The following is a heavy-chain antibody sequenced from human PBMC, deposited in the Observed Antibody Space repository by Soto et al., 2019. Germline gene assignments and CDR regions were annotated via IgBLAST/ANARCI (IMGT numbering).Heavy chain of an antibody. D-gene: IGHD2-21*02. V-gene: IGHV3-23*01. J-gene: IGHJ4*02. CDR2: ISVSVGST. CDR3: AKRDVPHSTSNAYFYDH. Sequence: PXVSLRLSCAASGFPFAPSTMSWVRQAPGTGLEWVSTISVSVGSTYSANSVQGRFTVSSDISDNTLFLRMTSLTADDTAVYFCAKRDVPHSTSNAYFYDHWGRGVLVTVSS. CDR1: GFPFAPST.